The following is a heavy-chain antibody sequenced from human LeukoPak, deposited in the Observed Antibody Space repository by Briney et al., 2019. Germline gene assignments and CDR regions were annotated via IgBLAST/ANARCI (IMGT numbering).Heavy chain of an antibody. CDR2: IRHDGSYQ. CDR3: AKNRDSSDYPRDFDF. V-gene: IGHV3-30*02. Sequence: GGSLRLSCAAFGFTFSSYGMHWVRQTPGKGLEWVAFIRHDGSYQQYADSVKGRFTVSRDNSKNMVYLQMNILRTEDTAVYYGAKNRDSSDYPRDFDFWGQGTLVTVSS. CDR1: GFTFSSYG. D-gene: IGHD3-22*01. J-gene: IGHJ4*02.